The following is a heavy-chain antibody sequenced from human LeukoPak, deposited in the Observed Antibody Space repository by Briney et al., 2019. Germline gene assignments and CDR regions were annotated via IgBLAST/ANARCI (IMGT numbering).Heavy chain of an antibody. D-gene: IGHD3-3*01. Sequence: GGSLRLSCAASGFTFSSYWMSWVRQAPGKGLEWVANIKQDGSEKYYVDSVKGRFTISRDNAKNSLYLQMNSLRAEDTAVYYCARGGVPDITIFGVVILGPYYYYGMDVWGQGTTVTVSS. CDR3: ARGGVPDITIFGVVILGPYYYYGMDV. J-gene: IGHJ6*02. CDR1: GFTFSSYW. V-gene: IGHV3-7*03. CDR2: IKQDGSEK.